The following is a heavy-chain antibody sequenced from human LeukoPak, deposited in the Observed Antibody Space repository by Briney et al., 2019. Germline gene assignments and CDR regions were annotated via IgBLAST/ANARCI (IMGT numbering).Heavy chain of an antibody. V-gene: IGHV3-48*02. J-gene: IGHJ4*02. CDR2: ISSSGTTM. D-gene: IGHD5-18*01. CDR1: GFTFSTYS. CDR3: VRDGQVTF. Sequence: GGSLRLSCAASGFTFSTYSMNWVRQAPGKGLEWVSYISSSGTTMYYADSVKGRFTMSRDNAKNSLYLQMNSLRDEDTALYSWVRDGQVTFGGQGTLVIVSA.